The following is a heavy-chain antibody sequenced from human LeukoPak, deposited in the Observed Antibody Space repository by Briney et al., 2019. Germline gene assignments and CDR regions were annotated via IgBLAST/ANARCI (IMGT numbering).Heavy chain of an antibody. CDR2: IIPIFGTA. D-gene: IGHD3-3*01. V-gene: IGHV1-69*05. CDR1: GGTFSSYA. CDR3: AMEKLRFLEWSEFDY. Sequence: SVKVSCKASGGTFSSYAISWVRQAPGQGLEWMGGIIPIFGTANYAQKFQGRVTITTDESTSTAYMELSSLRSEDTAVYYCAMEKLRFLEWSEFDYWGQGTLVTVSS. J-gene: IGHJ4*02.